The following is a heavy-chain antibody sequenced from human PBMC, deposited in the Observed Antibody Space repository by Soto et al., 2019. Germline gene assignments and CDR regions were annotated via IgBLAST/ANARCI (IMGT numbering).Heavy chain of an antibody. J-gene: IGHJ4*02. CDR1: GYTFTSYD. Sequence: ASVKVSCKASGYTFTSYDINWVRQATGQGLEWMGWMNPNSGNTGYAQKFQGRVTMTRNTSISTAYMELSSLRSEDTAVNYCARGSKRITMIPLYWGQGTLVTVSS. CDR3: ARGSKRITMIPLY. V-gene: IGHV1-8*01. CDR2: MNPNSGNT. D-gene: IGHD3-22*01.